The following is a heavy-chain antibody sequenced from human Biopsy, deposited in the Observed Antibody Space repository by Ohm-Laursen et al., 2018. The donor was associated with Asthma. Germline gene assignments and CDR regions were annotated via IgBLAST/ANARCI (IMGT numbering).Heavy chain of an antibody. CDR3: ASQSSGADFWSGYYYFDY. Sequence: SLRLSCAASGFTFSSYGMHWVRQAPGKGLEWVAVISYDGSNKYYADSVKGRFTISRDNSKNTLYLQMNSLRAEDTAVYYCASQSSGADFWSGYYYFDYWGQGTLVTVSS. V-gene: IGHV3-30*03. D-gene: IGHD3-3*01. CDR1: GFTFSSYG. J-gene: IGHJ4*02. CDR2: ISYDGSNK.